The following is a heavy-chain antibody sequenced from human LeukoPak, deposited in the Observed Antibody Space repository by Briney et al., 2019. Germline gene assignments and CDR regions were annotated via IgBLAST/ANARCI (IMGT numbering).Heavy chain of an antibody. CDR2: IYYTGST. D-gene: IGHD3-10*01. Sequence: SETLSLTCIVSGDSVSNGNYYWSWLRQPPGKALEWIGYIYYTGSTYYNPSLEGRVTISVDTSRNHFSVKLNSVTAADTDVYYCARSQNYYGSGDYWSQGTLVTVSS. CDR1: GDSVSNGNYY. V-gene: IGHV4-61*03. CDR3: ARSQNYYGSGDY. J-gene: IGHJ4*02.